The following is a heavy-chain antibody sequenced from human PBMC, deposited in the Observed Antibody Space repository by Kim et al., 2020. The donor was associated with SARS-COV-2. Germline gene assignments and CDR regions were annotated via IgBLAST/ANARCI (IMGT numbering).Heavy chain of an antibody. V-gene: IGHV3-23*01. D-gene: IGHD2-2*01. Sequence: KGRFTISSDNSENTLYLQMNSLRAEDTAVYYCTKDGGAGSCSGISCSFDNWGQGTLVTVSS. CDR3: TKDGGAGSCSGISCSFDN. J-gene: IGHJ4*02.